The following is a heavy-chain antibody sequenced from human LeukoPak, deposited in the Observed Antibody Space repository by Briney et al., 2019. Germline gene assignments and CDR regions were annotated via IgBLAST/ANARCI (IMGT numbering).Heavy chain of an antibody. V-gene: IGHV3-21*04. Sequence: PGGSLRLSCAASGFTFSSYSMNWVSQAPGKGLEWVSSISSSSSYIYSANSVKGRFTISRDNSKNTLYLQMNSLRAEDTAVYYCARRAGAYSHPYDYWGQGTLVTVSS. CDR1: GFTFSSYS. CDR3: ARRAGAYSHPYDY. D-gene: IGHD4/OR15-4a*01. CDR2: ISSSSSYI. J-gene: IGHJ4*02.